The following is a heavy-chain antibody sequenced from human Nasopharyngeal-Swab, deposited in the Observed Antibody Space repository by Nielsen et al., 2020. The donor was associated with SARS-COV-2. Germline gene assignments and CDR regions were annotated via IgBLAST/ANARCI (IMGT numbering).Heavy chain of an antibody. CDR1: GFTFSSYA. CDR2: ISGSDGST. J-gene: IGHJ4*02. Sequence: GGSLRLSCAASGFTFSSYAMSWVRQAPGKGLEWVSAISGSDGSTYYADSVKGRFTISRDNSKNTLYLQMNSLRAEDTAVYYCAKDRSSSCYLGGKLDYWGQGTLVTVSS. CDR3: AKDRSSSCYLGGKLDY. V-gene: IGHV3-23*01. D-gene: IGHD6-13*01.